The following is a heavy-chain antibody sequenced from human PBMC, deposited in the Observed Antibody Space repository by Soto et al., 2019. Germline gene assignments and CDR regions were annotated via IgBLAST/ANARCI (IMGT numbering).Heavy chain of an antibody. D-gene: IGHD1-1*01. CDR2: ISGSGGDT. Sequence: EVQLLESGGGLVQPGGSLRLSCAASGFTFSSYAMSWVRQAPGKGLEWVSSISGSGGDTYYADSVRGRFTISRDNSKNTLFLQMNRLGAEDTAVYYCAKDRSASGTTVRFDPWGQGTLVTVSS. CDR3: AKDRSASGTTVRFDP. V-gene: IGHV3-23*01. CDR1: GFTFSSYA. J-gene: IGHJ5*02.